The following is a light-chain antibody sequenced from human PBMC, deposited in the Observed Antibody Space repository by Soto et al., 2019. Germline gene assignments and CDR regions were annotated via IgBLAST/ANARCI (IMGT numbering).Light chain of an antibody. CDR1: QILSGGY. V-gene: IGKV3-20*01. J-gene: IGKJ5*01. CDR3: QQNGSLPIT. Sequence: EIVLTQSPGTLSLSPGERATLSCRTSQILSGGYLAWFQQKPGQTPRLLIYSASNRATGIPDRFSGSGSGTDFTLTISRLEPEDFVVYYCQQNGSLPITFGQGTRLEIK. CDR2: SAS.